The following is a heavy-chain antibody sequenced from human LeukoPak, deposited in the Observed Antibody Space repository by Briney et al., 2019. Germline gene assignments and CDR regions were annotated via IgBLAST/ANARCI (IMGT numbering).Heavy chain of an antibody. CDR2: ISSGIGNT. D-gene: IGHD3-10*01. V-gene: IGHV3-48*01. CDR1: GFTFASNS. CDR3: ARSRGSGSYHPFVY. Sequence: GGSLRLSCAASGFTFASNSMNWVRQAPGKGLEWVSYISSGIGNTYYADSVKGRFTISRDNAKNSPYLQMNSLRAEDTAVYYCARSRGSGSYHPFVYWGQGALATVS. J-gene: IGHJ4*02.